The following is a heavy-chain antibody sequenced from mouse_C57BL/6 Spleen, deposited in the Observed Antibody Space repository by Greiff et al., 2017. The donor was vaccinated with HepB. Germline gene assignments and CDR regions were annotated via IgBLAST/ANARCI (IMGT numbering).Heavy chain of an antibody. CDR2: ISDGGSYT. J-gene: IGHJ2*01. D-gene: IGHD1-1*01. CDR1: GFTFSSYA. CDR3: ARDRGTTVVAPFDY. Sequence: EVKLMESGGGLVKPGGSLKLSCAASGFTFSSYAMSWVRQTPEKRLEWVATISDGGSYTYYPDNVKGRFTISRDNAKNNLYLQMSHLKSEDTAMYYCARDRGTTVVAPFDYWGQGTTLTVSS. V-gene: IGHV5-4*01.